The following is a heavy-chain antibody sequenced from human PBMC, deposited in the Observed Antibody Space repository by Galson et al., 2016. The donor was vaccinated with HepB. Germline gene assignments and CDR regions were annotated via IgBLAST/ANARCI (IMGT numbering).Heavy chain of an antibody. J-gene: IGHJ6*02. CDR3: ARGRTSYFYAMDV. CDR1: GFTFSSYG. Sequence: SLRLSCAASGFTFSSYGMHWVRQAPGKGLEWVAVIWNDGINKYYADSVTGRFTISRDNSKNMLYLQMNSLRADDRAVYYCARGRTSYFYAMDVWGQGTTVTVSS. CDR2: IWNDGINK. V-gene: IGHV3-33*01.